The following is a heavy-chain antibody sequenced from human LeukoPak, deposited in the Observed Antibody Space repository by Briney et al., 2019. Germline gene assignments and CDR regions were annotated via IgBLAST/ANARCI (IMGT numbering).Heavy chain of an antibody. V-gene: IGHV3-74*01. CDR3: ARDSYYYGSGRVMDV. J-gene: IGHJ6*03. CDR2: INSDGSST. D-gene: IGHD3-10*01. Sequence: GGSLRLSCAASGFTFSSYWMHWVRQAPGKGLVWVSRINSDGSSTSYADSVKGRFAISRDNAKNTLYLQMNSLRAEDTAVYYCARDSYYYGSGRVMDVWGKGTAVTVSS. CDR1: GFTFSSYW.